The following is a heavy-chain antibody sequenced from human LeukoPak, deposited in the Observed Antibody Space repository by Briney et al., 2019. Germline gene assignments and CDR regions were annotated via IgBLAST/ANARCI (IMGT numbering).Heavy chain of an antibody. Sequence: SETLSLTCTVSGGSISSYYRSWIRQPPGKGLEWIGYIYYSGSTNYNPSLKSRVTISVDTSKNQFSLKLRSVTAADTAVYYCARVRGSSWYLGEENWFDPWGQGTLVTVSS. D-gene: IGHD2-15*01. J-gene: IGHJ5*02. CDR3: ARVRGSSWYLGEENWFDP. CDR2: IYYSGST. V-gene: IGHV4-59*08. CDR1: GGSISSYY.